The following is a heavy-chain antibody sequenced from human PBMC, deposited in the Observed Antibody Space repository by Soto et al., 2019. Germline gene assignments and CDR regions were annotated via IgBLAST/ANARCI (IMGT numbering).Heavy chain of an antibody. D-gene: IGHD3-3*01. CDR1: GFTFSSYA. Sequence: GGSLRLSFAASGFTFSSYAMSWVRQAPGKGLEWVSAISGSGGSTYYADSVKGRFTISRDNSKNTLYLQMNSLRAEDTAVYYCAKDQNLFGVVTYNWFDPWGQGTLVTVSS. J-gene: IGHJ5*02. CDR3: AKDQNLFGVVTYNWFDP. V-gene: IGHV3-23*01. CDR2: ISGSGGST.